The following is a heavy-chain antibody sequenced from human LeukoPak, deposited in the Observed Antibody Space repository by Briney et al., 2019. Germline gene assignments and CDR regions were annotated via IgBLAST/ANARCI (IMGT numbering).Heavy chain of an antibody. D-gene: IGHD3-3*01. CDR1: GGSISSSRFY. J-gene: IGHJ6*02. Sequence: PSETLSLTCTVSGGSISSSRFYWGWIRQPPGKGLGWIGSIYYSGSTYYNPSLKSRVTISVDTSKNQFYLKLSSVTAADTALYYCARPARYDFWSGYYDYYYGMDVWGQGTTVTVSS. V-gene: IGHV4-39*01. CDR3: ARPARYDFWSGYYDYYYGMDV. CDR2: IYYSGST.